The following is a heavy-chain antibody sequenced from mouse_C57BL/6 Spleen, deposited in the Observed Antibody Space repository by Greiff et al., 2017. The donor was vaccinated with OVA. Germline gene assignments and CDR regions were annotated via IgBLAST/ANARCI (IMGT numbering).Heavy chain of an antibody. Sequence: EVQVVESGGGLVQPGGSLKLSCAASGFTFSDYYMYWVRQTPEKRLEWVAYISNGGGSTYYPDTVKGRFTISRDNAKNTLYLQMSRLKSEDTAMYYCARYGSLYYAMDYWGQGTSVTVSS. CDR2: ISNGGGST. D-gene: IGHD1-1*01. J-gene: IGHJ4*01. CDR3: ARYGSLYYAMDY. CDR1: GFTFSDYY. V-gene: IGHV5-12*01.